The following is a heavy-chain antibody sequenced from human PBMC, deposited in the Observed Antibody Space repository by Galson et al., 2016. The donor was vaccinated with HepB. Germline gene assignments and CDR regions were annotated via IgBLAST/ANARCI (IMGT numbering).Heavy chain of an antibody. J-gene: IGHJ4*02. D-gene: IGHD1-26*01. CDR1: GFTFSSFS. V-gene: IGHV3-48*02. CDR2: ISSSTII. Sequence: SLRLSCAASGFTFSSFSMNWVRQAPGRGLEWVSYISSSTIIYYADPVKGRFTISRDNAKNSLYLQMNSLRDEDTAVYYCARDLHSGSYTFDYWGRGTLVTVSS. CDR3: ARDLHSGSYTFDY.